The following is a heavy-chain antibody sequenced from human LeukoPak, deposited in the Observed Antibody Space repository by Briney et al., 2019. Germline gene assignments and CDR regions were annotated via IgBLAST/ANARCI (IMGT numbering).Heavy chain of an antibody. CDR2: ISSSSSTI. J-gene: IGHJ6*03. CDR1: GFTFSSYA. V-gene: IGHV3-48*01. D-gene: IGHD1-20*01. Sequence: GGSLRLSCAASGFTFSSYAMSWVRQAPGKGLEWVSYISSSSSTIYYADSVKGRFTISRDNAKNSLYLQMNSLRAEDTAVYYCARGAVTGTTEENYYYYYYMDVWGKGTTVTVSS. CDR3: ARGAVTGTTEENYYYYYYMDV.